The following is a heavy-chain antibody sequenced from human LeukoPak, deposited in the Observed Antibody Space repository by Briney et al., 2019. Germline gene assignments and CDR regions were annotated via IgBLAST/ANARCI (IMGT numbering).Heavy chain of an antibody. CDR3: ARVGLGYCSSTSRLNWFDP. J-gene: IGHJ5*02. D-gene: IGHD2-2*01. CDR1: GGSFSGYY. Sequence: SETLSLTCAVYGGSFSGYYWSWIRQPPGKGLEWIGEINHSGSTNYNPSLKSRVTISVDTSKNQFSLKLSSVTAADTAVYYCARVGLGYCSSTSRLNWFDPWGQGTLVTVSS. V-gene: IGHV4-34*01. CDR2: INHSGST.